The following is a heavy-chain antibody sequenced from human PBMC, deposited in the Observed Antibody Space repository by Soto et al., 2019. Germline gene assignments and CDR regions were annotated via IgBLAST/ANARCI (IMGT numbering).Heavy chain of an antibody. Sequence: EVQLVESGGGLVQPGGSLRLSCAASGFTFSPYWMHWVRQAPGKGLVWVSRINSDGSGTSYADSVKGRFTISRDNAKNTLYLQMNSLRADDTAVYYCAGDTSGWAGWFDPWGQGTLVTVSS. CDR3: AGDTSGWAGWFDP. D-gene: IGHD6-19*01. V-gene: IGHV3-74*01. CDR1: GFTFSPYW. CDR2: INSDGSGT. J-gene: IGHJ5*02.